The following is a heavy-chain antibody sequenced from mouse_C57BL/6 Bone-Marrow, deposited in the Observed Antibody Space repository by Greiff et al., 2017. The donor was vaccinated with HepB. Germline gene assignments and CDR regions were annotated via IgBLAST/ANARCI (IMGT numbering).Heavy chain of an antibody. V-gene: IGHV5-6*01. CDR3: ARGLPWFAY. CDR1: GFTFSSYG. D-gene: IGHD2-2*01. Sequence: DVQLQESGGDLVKPGGSLKLSCAASGFTFSSYGMSWVRQTPDKRLEWVATISSGGSYTYYPDSVKGRFTISRDNAKNTLYLQMSSLKSEDTAMYYCARGLPWFAYWGQGTLVTVSA. CDR2: ISSGGSYT. J-gene: IGHJ3*01.